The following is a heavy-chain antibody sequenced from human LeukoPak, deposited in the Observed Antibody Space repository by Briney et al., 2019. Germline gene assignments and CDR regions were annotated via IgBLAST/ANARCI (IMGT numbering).Heavy chain of an antibody. CDR1: GYTFTGYY. J-gene: IGHJ5*02. V-gene: IGHV1-2*02. CDR2: INPNSGGT. D-gene: IGHD6-6*01. Sequence: ASVKVSCKASGYTFTGYYMHWVRQAPGQGLEWMGWINPNSGGTNYAQKFQGRVTMTRDTSISTAYMELSRLRSDDTAVYYCARDSSSYVWFGPWGQGTLVTVSS. CDR3: ARDSSSYVWFGP.